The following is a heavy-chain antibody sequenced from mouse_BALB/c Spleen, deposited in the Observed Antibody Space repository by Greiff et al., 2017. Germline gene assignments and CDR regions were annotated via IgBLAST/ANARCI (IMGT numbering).Heavy chain of an antibody. CDR3: TVFYYGSSYFDY. V-gene: IGHV1-69*02. Sequence: QVHVKQPGAELVRPGASVKLSCKASGYTFTSYWINWVKQRPGQGLEWIGNIYPSDSYTNYNQKFKDKATLTVDKSSSTAYMQLSSPTSEDSAVYYCTVFYYGSSYFDYWGQGTTLTVSS. CDR1: GYTFTSYW. J-gene: IGHJ2*01. CDR2: IYPSDSYT. D-gene: IGHD1-1*01.